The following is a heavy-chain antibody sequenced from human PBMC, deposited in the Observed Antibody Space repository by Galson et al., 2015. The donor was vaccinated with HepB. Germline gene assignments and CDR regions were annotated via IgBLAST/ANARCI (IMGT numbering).Heavy chain of an antibody. Sequence: SVKVSCKASGYTFTSYDINWVRQATGQGLEWMGWMNPNSGNTGYAQKFQGRVTMTRNTSISTAYMELGSLRSEDTAVYYCARGQGWVIAAAGTDYWGQGTLVTVSS. J-gene: IGHJ4*02. CDR3: ARGQGWVIAAAGTDY. V-gene: IGHV1-8*01. CDR2: MNPNSGNT. D-gene: IGHD6-13*01. CDR1: GYTFTSYD.